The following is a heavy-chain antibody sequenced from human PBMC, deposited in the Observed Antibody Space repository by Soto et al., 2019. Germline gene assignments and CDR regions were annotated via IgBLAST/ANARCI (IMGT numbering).Heavy chain of an antibody. Sequence: GGSLRLSCAASGFTFSSYGMHWVRQAPGKGLEWVAVISYDGSNKYDADSVKGRFTISRDNSKNTLYLQRNSRRAEDTAVYYCAKDRSTVTTFAYLAQPYYYGMDVWGQGTTVTVSS. V-gene: IGHV3-30*18. CDR3: AKDRSTVTTFAYLAQPYYYGMDV. CDR2: ISYDGSNK. D-gene: IGHD4-4*01. J-gene: IGHJ6*02. CDR1: GFTFSSYG.